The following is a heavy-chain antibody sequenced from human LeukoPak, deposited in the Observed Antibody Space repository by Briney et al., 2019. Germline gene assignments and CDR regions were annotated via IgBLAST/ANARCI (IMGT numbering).Heavy chain of an antibody. CDR2: IDPNTGDT. V-gene: IGHV1-2*02. Sequence: ASVKVSFKASGYTFTGYYMHWVRQAPGQGLEWMGWIDPNTGDTKYTQKFQGRVSMTRDTSFSTAYMELSRLTSDDTAVYYCASVSSHQWLVARGAFDIWGQGTMVTVSS. CDR3: ASVSSHQWLVARGAFDI. D-gene: IGHD6-19*01. J-gene: IGHJ3*02. CDR1: GYTFTGYY.